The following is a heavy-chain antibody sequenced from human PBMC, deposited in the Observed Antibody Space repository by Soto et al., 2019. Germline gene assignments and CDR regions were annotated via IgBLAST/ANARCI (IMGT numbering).Heavy chain of an antibody. CDR2: ISGSGGST. CDR3: AKDHHSSGWYLVVLDYFDY. Sequence: EVQLLESGGGLVQPGGSLRLSCAASGFTFSSYAMSWVRQAPGKGLEWVSAISGSGGSTYYADAVKGRFTISRDNSKNTLYLQMNSLRAEDTAVYYCAKDHHSSGWYLVVLDYFDYWGQGTLVTVSS. V-gene: IGHV3-23*01. J-gene: IGHJ4*02. D-gene: IGHD6-19*01. CDR1: GFTFSSYA.